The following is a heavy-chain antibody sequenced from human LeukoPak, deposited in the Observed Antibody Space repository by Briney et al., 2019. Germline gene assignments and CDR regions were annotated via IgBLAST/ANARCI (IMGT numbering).Heavy chain of an antibody. Sequence: SETLSLTCAVYGGSFSGYYWSWIRQPPGKGREWIGEINHSGSTNYNPSLKSRVTISVDTSKNQFSLKLSSVTAADTAVYYCARGLHYYDSSGYYYWGQGTLVTVSS. CDR3: ARGLHYYDSSGYYY. CDR2: INHSGST. D-gene: IGHD3-22*01. CDR1: GGSFSGYY. V-gene: IGHV4-34*01. J-gene: IGHJ4*02.